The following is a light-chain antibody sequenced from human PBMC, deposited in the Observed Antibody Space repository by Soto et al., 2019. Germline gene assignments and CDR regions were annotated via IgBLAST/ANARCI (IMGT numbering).Light chain of an antibody. V-gene: IGLV1-44*01. J-gene: IGLJ1*01. CDR3: AAWDDTLNGL. CDR2: ANN. Sequence: QSALTQPPSASGTPGQRVTISCSGSRSNIGSNNVNWYQQLPGTAPKLLIYANNHRPSGVPDRFSGSKSGTSASLAISDLQSEDEADYFCAAWDDTLNGLFGSGTKLTVL. CDR1: RSNIGSNN.